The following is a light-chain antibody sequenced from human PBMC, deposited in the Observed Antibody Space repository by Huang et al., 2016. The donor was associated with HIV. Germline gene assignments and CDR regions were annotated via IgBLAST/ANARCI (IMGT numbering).Light chain of an antibody. CDR1: QTFLYNSKSASF. J-gene: IGKJ4*01. CDR2: WAS. Sequence: DIVVTQSPDSLAVSLGARATINCKSSQTFLYNSKSASFLAWYQQPPGQPPKLLIHWASARQSGVPERFSGSVSETNVTLTINGLQPEDVAIYFCQQYSTIPTFGGGTKVDI. CDR3: QQYSTIPT. V-gene: IGKV4-1*01.